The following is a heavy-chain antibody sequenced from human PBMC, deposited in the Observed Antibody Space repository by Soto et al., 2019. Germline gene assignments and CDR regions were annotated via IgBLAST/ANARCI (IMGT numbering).Heavy chain of an antibody. CDR3: ASDLGIAAAGGWFDP. CDR1: GYTFTSYY. J-gene: IGHJ5*02. CDR2: INPSGGST. D-gene: IGHD6-13*01. V-gene: IGHV1-46*01. Sequence: ASVKVSCKASGYTFTSYYMHWVRQAPGQGLEWMGIINPSGGSTSYAQKFQGRVTMTRDTSTSTVYMELSSLRSEDTAVYYCASDLGIAAAGGWFDPWGQGTLVTVSS.